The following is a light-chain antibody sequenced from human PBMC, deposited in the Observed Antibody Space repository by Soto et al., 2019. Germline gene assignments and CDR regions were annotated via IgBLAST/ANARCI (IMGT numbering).Light chain of an antibody. Sequence: DIQMTQSPSSLSASVGDRVTMTCRASQSISTNLNWYHQKPGKAPDLLIYAASSLQSGVPSRFSGSGSETDFTLTISSLQPEDFATYSCQQSYSTPRTFGQGTKVDIK. J-gene: IGKJ2*01. V-gene: IGKV1-39*01. CDR2: AAS. CDR3: QQSYSTPRT. CDR1: QSISTN.